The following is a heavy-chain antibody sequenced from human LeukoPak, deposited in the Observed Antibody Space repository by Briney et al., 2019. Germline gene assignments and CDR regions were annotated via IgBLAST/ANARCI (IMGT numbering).Heavy chain of an antibody. J-gene: IGHJ5*02. CDR1: GYSISSGYY. CDR3: ARGGGSYYDFWSGKDPFDP. D-gene: IGHD3-3*01. Sequence: SETLSLTCTVSGYSISSGYYWGWIRQPPGKGLGWIGSIYHSGSTYYNPSLKSRVTISVDTSKNQFSLKLSSVTAADTAVYYCARGGGSYYDFWSGKDPFDPWGQGTLVTVSS. CDR2: IYHSGST. V-gene: IGHV4-38-2*02.